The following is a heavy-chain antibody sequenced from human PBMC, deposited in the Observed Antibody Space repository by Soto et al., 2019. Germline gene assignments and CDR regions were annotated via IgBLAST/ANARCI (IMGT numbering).Heavy chain of an antibody. V-gene: IGHV3-23*01. CDR1: GFTFSSYA. CDR3: AKYYYDSSSSQGAYDI. CDR2: ISSSGGNT. Sequence: EVQLLESGGGLVQPGGSLRLSCAASGFTFSSYAMTWVRQAPGKGLEWVSAISSSGGNTYYADSVKGRFTISRDNSKNTLYLQMNSLRAEDTAVYYCAKYYYDSSSSQGAYDIWGQGTKVTVSS. D-gene: IGHD3-22*01. J-gene: IGHJ3*02.